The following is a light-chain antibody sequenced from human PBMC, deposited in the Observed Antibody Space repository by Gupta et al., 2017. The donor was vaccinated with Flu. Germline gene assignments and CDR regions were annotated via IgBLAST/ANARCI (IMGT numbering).Light chain of an antibody. Sequence: PSSLSASVGDRVTITRQASQDISSYLNWYQQKPGKAPRLLIYDVSNLETGVPSRFSGSGSGTEFTFSISSLQPEDIATYYCQQYDNPPPTFGQGTRLEIK. V-gene: IGKV1-33*01. CDR3: QQYDNPPPT. J-gene: IGKJ5*01. CDR1: QDISSY. CDR2: DVS.